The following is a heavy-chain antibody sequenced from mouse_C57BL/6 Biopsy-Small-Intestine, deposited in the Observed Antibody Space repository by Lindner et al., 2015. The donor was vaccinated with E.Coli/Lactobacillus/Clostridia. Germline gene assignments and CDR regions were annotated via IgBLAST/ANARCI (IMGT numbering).Heavy chain of an antibody. D-gene: IGHD1-1*02. Sequence: VQLQESGAELARPGASVKLSCKASGYIFTSYGISWVKQRTGQGLEWIGEIYPRTGNTYYNEKFKGKATLTADKSSSTAYMELRSLTSEDSAVYFCARDHGGSYVWYFDVWGTGTTVTVSS. CDR1: GYIFTSYG. CDR2: IYPRTGNT. V-gene: IGHV1-81*01. J-gene: IGHJ1*03. CDR3: ARDHGGSYVWYFDV.